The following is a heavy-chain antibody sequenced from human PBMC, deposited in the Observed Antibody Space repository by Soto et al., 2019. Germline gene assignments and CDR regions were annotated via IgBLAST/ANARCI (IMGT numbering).Heavy chain of an antibody. D-gene: IGHD6-6*01. V-gene: IGHV3-74*01. J-gene: IGHJ5*02. CDR3: ARDPARNWFDP. Sequence: GGSLRLSCAASGFTLNNYFIHWVRQTPGRGLVWVSRVKGDGSVINYADSVEGRFTISVDNAKNMVHLQMDSLRAEDTAVYYCARDPARNWFDPSRQGTLVTVSS. CDR2: VKGDGSVI. CDR1: GFTLNNYF.